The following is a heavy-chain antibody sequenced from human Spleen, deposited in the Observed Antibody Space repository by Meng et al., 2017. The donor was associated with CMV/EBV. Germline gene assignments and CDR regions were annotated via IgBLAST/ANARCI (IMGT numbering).Heavy chain of an antibody. CDR2: IRYDGSNK. V-gene: IGHV3-30*02. CDR3: AKDEGIVVVPPLY. Sequence: GESLKISCAASGFTFNKFAMNWVRQAPGKGLEWVAFIRYDGSNKYYADSVKGRFTISRDNSKNTLYLQMNSLRAEDTAVYYCAKDEGIVVVPPLYWGQGTLVTVSS. CDR1: GFTFNKFA. J-gene: IGHJ4*02. D-gene: IGHD2-2*01.